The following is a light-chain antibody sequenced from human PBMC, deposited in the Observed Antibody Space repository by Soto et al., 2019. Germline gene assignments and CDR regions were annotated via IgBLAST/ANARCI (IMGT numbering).Light chain of an antibody. CDR2: DVS. Sequence: QSALTQPRSVSGSPGQSVTISCTGTSSDVGYYTYVSWYQHHPGKAPKLMIYDVSKRPSGVPDRLSGSKSGNTASLTISGLQAEDEADYYCASYTSSSTSVIFGRGTKVTVL. V-gene: IGLV2-11*01. J-gene: IGLJ2*01. CDR3: ASYTSSSTSVI. CDR1: SSDVGYYTY.